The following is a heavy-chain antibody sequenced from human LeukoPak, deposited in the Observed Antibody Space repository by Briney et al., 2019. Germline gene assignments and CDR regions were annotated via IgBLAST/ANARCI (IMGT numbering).Heavy chain of an antibody. CDR1: GFTFSGYA. J-gene: IGHJ4*02. Sequence: GGSLSLSCAASGFTFSGYAMSWVRQAPGKGLEWVSASSGSGGNTYFADSVKGRSTISRDNSKNTLYLQMNSLRAEDTAAYYCAKDPSYDHAWGSYGIDYWGQGTLVSVSS. V-gene: IGHV3-23*01. CDR2: SSGSGGNT. D-gene: IGHD3-16*01. CDR3: AKDPSYDHAWGSYGIDY.